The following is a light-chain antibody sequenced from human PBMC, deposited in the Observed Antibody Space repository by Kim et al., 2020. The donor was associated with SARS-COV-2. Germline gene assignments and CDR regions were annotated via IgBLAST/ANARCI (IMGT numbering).Light chain of an antibody. CDR2: GAS. CDR3: QQYGSSSIT. V-gene: IGKV3D-20*01. J-gene: IGKJ5*01. CDR1: QSVANDY. Sequence: SPGERATLSCGGSQSVANDYLAWYQQKPGLAPRLLMYGASSRATGIPDRFSGSGSGTDFTLTISRLEPEDFAVYYCQQYGSSSITFGQGTRLEIK.